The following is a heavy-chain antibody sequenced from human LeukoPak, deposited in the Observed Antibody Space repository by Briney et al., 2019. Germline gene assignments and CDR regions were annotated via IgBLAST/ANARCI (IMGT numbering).Heavy chain of an antibody. J-gene: IGHJ4*02. D-gene: IGHD4-17*01. CDR1: GGSISSGSYY. Sequence: RSSETLSLTCTVSGGSISSGSYYWSWIRQPAGKGLEWIGRIYTSGSTNYNPSLKSRVTISVDTSKNQFSLKLSSVTAADTAVYYCARTPPTTVTTPHFDYWGQGTLVTVSS. CDR2: IYTSGST. CDR3: ARTPPTTVTTPHFDY. V-gene: IGHV4-61*02.